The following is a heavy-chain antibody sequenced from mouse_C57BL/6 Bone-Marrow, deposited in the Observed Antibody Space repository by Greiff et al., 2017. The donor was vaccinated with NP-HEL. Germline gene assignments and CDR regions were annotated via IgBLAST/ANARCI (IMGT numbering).Heavy chain of an antibody. Sequence: EVQLQQSGPELVKPGASVKISCKASGYSFTDYNMNWVKQSNGTSLEWIGVINPNYGTTSYNQKFKGKATLTVDQSSSTAYMQLNSLASEDSAVYCCARRYYGSSYHYAMDYWGQGTSVTVSS. D-gene: IGHD1-1*01. CDR1: GYSFTDYN. CDR3: ARRYYGSSYHYAMDY. J-gene: IGHJ4*01. CDR2: INPNYGTT. V-gene: IGHV1-39*01.